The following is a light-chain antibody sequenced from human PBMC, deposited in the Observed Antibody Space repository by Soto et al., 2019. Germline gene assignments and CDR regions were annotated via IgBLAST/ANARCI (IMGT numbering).Light chain of an antibody. J-gene: IGKJ1*01. V-gene: IGKV2-24*01. CDR1: QSLVHSDGNTY. CDR2: QIS. CDR3: MQATQFGT. Sequence: DLERVETALSLHLTGRQLASISCRSSQSLVHSDGNTYLSWLHQRPGQPPRLLIYQISKRFSGVPDRFSGSGAGTDFTLKISRVESEDVGMHYCMQATQFGTYGQGTKVDIK.